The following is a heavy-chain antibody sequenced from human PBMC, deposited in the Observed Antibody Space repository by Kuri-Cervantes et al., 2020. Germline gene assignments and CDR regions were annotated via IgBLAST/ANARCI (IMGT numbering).Heavy chain of an antibody. V-gene: IGHV1-69*05. Sequence: SVKVSCKASGGTFSNYAITWVRQAPGQGLEWMGGIIPIFDTANYAQKFQGRVTITRDESTSTAYMDLSSLRSEDTAVYYCAREVASSGYYYRGYYFDYWGQGTPVTVSS. CDR2: IIPIFDTA. J-gene: IGHJ4*02. CDR1: GGTFSNYA. D-gene: IGHD3-22*01. CDR3: AREVASSGYYYRGYYFDY.